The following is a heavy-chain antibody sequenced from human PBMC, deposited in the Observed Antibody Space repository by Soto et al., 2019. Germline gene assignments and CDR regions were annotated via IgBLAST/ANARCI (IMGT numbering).Heavy chain of an antibody. D-gene: IGHD3-10*01. CDR1: GYTFTSYY. CDR2: INPSGGST. V-gene: IGHV1-46*01. CDR3: AREIFTMVRGAQRNWFDP. Sequence: ASVKVSCKASGYTFTSYYMHWVRQAPGQELEWMGIINPSGGSTSYAQKFQGRVTMTRDTSTSTVYMELSSLSSEDTAVYYCAREIFTMVRGAQRNWFDPWGQGTLVTVSS. J-gene: IGHJ5*02.